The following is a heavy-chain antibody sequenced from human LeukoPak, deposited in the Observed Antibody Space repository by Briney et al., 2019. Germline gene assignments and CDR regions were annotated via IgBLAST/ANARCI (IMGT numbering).Heavy chain of an antibody. Sequence: GGSLRLSCAASGFTFSSYAMHWVRQAPGKGLEWVAVISYDGSNKYYADSVKGRFTISRDNSKNTLYLQMNSLRAEDTAVYYCARGSGGNLAALFYWGQGTLVTVSS. D-gene: IGHD4-23*01. CDR2: ISYDGSNK. J-gene: IGHJ4*02. V-gene: IGHV3-30*04. CDR3: ARGSGGNLAALFY. CDR1: GFTFSSYA.